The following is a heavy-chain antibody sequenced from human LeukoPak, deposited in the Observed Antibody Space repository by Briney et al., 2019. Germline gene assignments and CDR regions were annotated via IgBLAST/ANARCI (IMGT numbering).Heavy chain of an antibody. V-gene: IGHV3-33*08. J-gene: IGHJ4*02. Sequence: GGSLRLSCAASGFTPSNAWMSWVRQAPGKGLEWVAVIWYDGSNKYYADSVKGRFTISRDNSKNTLYLQMNSLRAEDTAVYYCARDHFDYWGQGTLVTVSS. CDR1: GFTPSNAW. CDR2: IWYDGSNK. CDR3: ARDHFDY.